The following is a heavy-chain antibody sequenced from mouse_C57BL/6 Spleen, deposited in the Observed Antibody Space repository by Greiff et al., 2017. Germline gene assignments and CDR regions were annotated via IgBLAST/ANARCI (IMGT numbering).Heavy chain of an antibody. J-gene: IGHJ2*01. Sequence: QVQLKQPGTELVKPGASVKMSCKASGYTFTSYWMHWVKQRPGQGLEWIGNINPSTGGTTYNEKFKSKATLTVDKSSSTAYMQLSSLTSEDSAVYYCAREDYGSRYVYWGQGTTLTVSS. CDR2: INPSTGGT. V-gene: IGHV1-53*01. CDR3: AREDYGSRYVY. CDR1: GYTFTSYW. D-gene: IGHD1-1*01.